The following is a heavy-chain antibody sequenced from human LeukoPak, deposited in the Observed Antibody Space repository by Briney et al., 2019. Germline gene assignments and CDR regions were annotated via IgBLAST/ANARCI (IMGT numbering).Heavy chain of an antibody. CDR2: INPSGGST. CDR1: GYTFSGYY. J-gene: IGHJ3*02. CDR3: ARSSAYYNEADI. D-gene: IGHD3-9*01. Sequence: ASVKVSCKASGYTFSGYYIHWVRQAPGQGLEWLGIINPSGGSTTYAQKFQGRVTMTTDTSTSTVYMELTSLRSDDTAVYYCARSSAYYNEADIWGQGTMVTVSS. V-gene: IGHV1-46*01.